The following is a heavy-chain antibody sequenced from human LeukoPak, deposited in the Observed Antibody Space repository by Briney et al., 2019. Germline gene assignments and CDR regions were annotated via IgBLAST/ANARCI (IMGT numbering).Heavy chain of an antibody. D-gene: IGHD6-13*01. CDR1: GYTFTGHY. CDR3: ARPAAARRERYYFDY. CDR2: INPSGGST. Sequence: ASVKVSCKASGYTFTGHYMHWVRQAPGQGLEWMGIINPSGGSTSYAQKFQGRVTMTRDMSTSTVYMELSSLRSEDTAVYYCARPAAARRERYYFDYWGQGTLVTVSS. J-gene: IGHJ4*02. V-gene: IGHV1-46*01.